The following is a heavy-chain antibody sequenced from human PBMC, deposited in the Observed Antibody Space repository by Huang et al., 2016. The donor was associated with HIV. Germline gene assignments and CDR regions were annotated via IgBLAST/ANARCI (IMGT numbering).Heavy chain of an antibody. CDR2: ISGTSSNI. J-gene: IGHJ4*02. CDR1: GFDFSKYS. V-gene: IGHV3-48*01. D-gene: IGHD3-22*01. Sequence: EVQLVESGGALVQPGGSLKLSCVVSGFDFSKYSMNWVRQDPGKWLGCVAYISGTSSNIYYADSVKGRFTISRDNAKNSVFLQMRSLRAEDTALYYCARTEMEYYYGSSGYYPDYWGQGTQVTVSS. CDR3: ARTEMEYYYGSSGYYPDY.